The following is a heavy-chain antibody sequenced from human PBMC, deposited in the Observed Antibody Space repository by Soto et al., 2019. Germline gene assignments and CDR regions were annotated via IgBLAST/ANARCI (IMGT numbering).Heavy chain of an antibody. V-gene: IGHV3-23*01. J-gene: IGHJ4*02. CDR3: ATLQITMVRGVMDY. CDR1: GFTFSSYA. Sequence: EVQLLESGGGLVQPGGSLRLSCAASGFTFSSYAMSWVRQAPGKGLEWVSAISGSGGSTYYSDSVKGRFTISRDNSKNTLYLQMNSLGAEDTAVYYCATLQITMVRGVMDYWGQGTLVTVSS. D-gene: IGHD3-10*01. CDR2: ISGSGGST.